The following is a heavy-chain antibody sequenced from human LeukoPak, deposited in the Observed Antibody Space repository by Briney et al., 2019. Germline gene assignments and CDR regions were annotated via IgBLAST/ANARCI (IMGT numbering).Heavy chain of an antibody. V-gene: IGHV4-61*02. J-gene: IGHJ2*01. CDR3: ARHPRLRRGYCSGGSCPMSHYWYFDL. CDR1: GGSISSSSYY. D-gene: IGHD2-15*01. Sequence: SETLSLTCTVSGGSISSSSYYWSWIRQPAGKGLEWIGRIYTSGSTNYNPSLKSRVTISVDTSKNQFSLKLSSVTAADTAVYYCARHPRLRRGYCSGGSCPMSHYWYFDLWGRGTLVTVSS. CDR2: IYTSGST.